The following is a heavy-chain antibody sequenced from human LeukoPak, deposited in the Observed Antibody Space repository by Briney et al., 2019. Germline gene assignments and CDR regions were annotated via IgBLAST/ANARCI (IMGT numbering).Heavy chain of an antibody. CDR2: INHSGST. CDR1: GFTFSSYA. CDR3: ARRYPLYYYGSGSYPFDY. V-gene: IGHV4-34*01. D-gene: IGHD3-10*01. J-gene: IGHJ4*02. Sequence: PGGSLRLSCAASGFTFSSYAMSWIRQPPGKGLEWIGEINHSGSTNYNPSLKSRVTISVDTSKNQFSLKLSSVTAADTAVYYCARRYPLYYYGSGSYPFDYWGQGTLVTVSS.